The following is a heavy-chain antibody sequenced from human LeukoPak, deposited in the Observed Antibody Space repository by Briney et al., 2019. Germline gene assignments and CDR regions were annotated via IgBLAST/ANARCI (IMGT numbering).Heavy chain of an antibody. V-gene: IGHV1-18*04. Sequence: ASVNVSCKASGYIFTSYGISWVRHPPGHGLEWMGWISAYNGNTNYTQKLQGRVTMTTDTSTSKAYMELRSLRSDDTAAYYCARSRYSSDRFDPWGQGTLVTVSS. CDR2: ISAYNGNT. CDR1: GYIFTSYG. CDR3: ARSRYSSDRFDP. J-gene: IGHJ5*02. D-gene: IGHD6-19*01.